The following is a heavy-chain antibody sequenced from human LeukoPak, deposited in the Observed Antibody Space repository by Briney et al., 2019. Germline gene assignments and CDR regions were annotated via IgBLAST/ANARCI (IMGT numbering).Heavy chain of an antibody. CDR3: ARDRSGGYSGYDAKWFDP. D-gene: IGHD5-12*01. CDR1: GFTFSSYS. J-gene: IGHJ5*02. Sequence: PGGSLRLSCAASGFTFSSYSMNWVRQAPGKGLEWVPSISSSSSYIYYADSVKGRFTISRDNAKNSLYLQMNSLRAEDTAVYYCARDRSGGYSGYDAKWFDPWGQGTLVTVSS. CDR2: ISSSSSYI. V-gene: IGHV3-21*01.